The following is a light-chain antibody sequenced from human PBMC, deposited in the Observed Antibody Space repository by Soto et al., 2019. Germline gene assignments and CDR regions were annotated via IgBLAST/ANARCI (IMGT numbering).Light chain of an antibody. V-gene: IGLV2-8*01. CDR2: EVI. Sequence: QSALPQPPSASGSPGQSVTISCAGTSSDVGDYDYVSWYQLHPGKAPKLLIYEVIKRPSGVPDRFSGSKTGNTASLTVSGLQAEDEADYYCSSYAGSNGVVFGGGTKVTVL. CDR1: SSDVGDYDY. J-gene: IGLJ3*02. CDR3: SSYAGSNGVV.